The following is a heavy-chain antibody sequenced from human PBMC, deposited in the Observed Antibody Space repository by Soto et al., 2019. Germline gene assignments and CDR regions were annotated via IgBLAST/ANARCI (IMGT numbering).Heavy chain of an antibody. Sequence: TSETLSLTCTVSGGSISSYYWIRIRQPPGKGLEWIGYIYYSGSTNYNPSLKSRVTISVDTSKNQFSLKLSSVTAADTAVYYCARDKVAYDFWSGYSTESGYFDYWGQGTLVTVSS. CDR1: GGSISSYY. CDR3: ARDKVAYDFWSGYSTESGYFDY. CDR2: IYYSGST. D-gene: IGHD3-3*01. V-gene: IGHV4-59*01. J-gene: IGHJ4*02.